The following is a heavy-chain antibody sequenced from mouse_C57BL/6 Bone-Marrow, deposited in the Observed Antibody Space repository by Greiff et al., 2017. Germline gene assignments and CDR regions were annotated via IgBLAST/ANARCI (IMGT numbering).Heavy chain of an antibody. V-gene: IGHV1-81*01. J-gene: IGHJ2*01. CDR2: IYPRGGNT. CDR1: GYTFTSYG. D-gene: IGHD1-1*01. Sequence: QVQLQQSGAELARPGASVKLSCKASGYTFTSYGISWVKQRTGQGLEWIGEIYPRGGNTYYNEKFKGKATLTADKSSSTAYMELRSLTSEDSAVYFCARYHYYGSSFDVWGPGTTLTVSS. CDR3: ARYHYYGSSFDV.